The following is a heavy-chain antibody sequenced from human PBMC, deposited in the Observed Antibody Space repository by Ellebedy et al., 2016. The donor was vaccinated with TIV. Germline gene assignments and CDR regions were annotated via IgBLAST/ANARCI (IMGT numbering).Heavy chain of an antibody. Sequence: GESLKISCAASGFTFSNAWMSWVRQAPGKGLEWVAVISYDGSNKYYADSVKGRFTISRDNSKNTLYLQMNSLRAEDTAVYYCARAFRSSWYFFDYWGQGTLVTVSS. J-gene: IGHJ4*02. CDR3: ARAFRSSWYFFDY. CDR2: ISYDGSNK. CDR1: GFTFSNAW. V-gene: IGHV3-30*03. D-gene: IGHD6-13*01.